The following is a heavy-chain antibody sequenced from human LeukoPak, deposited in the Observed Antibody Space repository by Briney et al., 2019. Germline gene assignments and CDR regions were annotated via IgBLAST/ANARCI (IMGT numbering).Heavy chain of an antibody. CDR3: ARDWYHAIDY. J-gene: IGHJ4*02. CDR2: ISSSGSTI. CDR1: GFTFSSYE. Sequence: GGSLRLSCAASGFTFSSYEMNGVRQAPGKGLEWVSYISSSGSTICYADSVKGRFTISRDNAKNSLYLQMNSLRAEDTAVYYCARDWYHAIDYWGQGALVTVSS. V-gene: IGHV3-48*03. D-gene: IGHD2-2*01.